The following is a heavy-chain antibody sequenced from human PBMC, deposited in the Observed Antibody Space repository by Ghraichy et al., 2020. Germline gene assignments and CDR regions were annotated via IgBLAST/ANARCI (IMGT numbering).Heavy chain of an antibody. CDR2: ISSSSSYI. CDR1: GFTFSTYS. J-gene: IGHJ5*02. Sequence: GGSLRLSCAASGFTFSTYSMNWVRQAPGKGLEWVSSISSSSSYIYYADSVKGRFTISRDNAKNSLYLQMNSLRAEDTAVYYCARDGPSGSSFNWFDPWGQGTLVTVSS. D-gene: IGHD3-10*01. V-gene: IGHV3-21*01. CDR3: ARDGPSGSSFNWFDP.